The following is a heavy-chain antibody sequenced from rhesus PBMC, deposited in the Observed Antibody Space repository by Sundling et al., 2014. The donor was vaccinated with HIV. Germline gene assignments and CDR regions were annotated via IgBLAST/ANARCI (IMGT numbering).Heavy chain of an antibody. Sequence: EVQLVESGGGLAKPGGSLRLSCAASGFTFSSYALHWVRLAPGKGLEWVSVISSGGSTYYADSVKGRFTISRDNSKNTLSLQMNSLRPEDTAVYYCAKETPLSSGHYYEDDYGYYLGLDSWGQGVVVTVSS. D-gene: IGHD3-9*01. CDR3: AKETPLSSGHYYEDDYGYYLGLDS. CDR2: ISSGGST. J-gene: IGHJ6*01. CDR1: GFTFSSYA. V-gene: IGHV3-103*01.